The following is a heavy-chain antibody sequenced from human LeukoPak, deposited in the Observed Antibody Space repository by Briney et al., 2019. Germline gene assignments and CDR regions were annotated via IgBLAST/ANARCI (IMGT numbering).Heavy chain of an antibody. CDR2: IHYSGST. J-gene: IGHJ5*02. V-gene: IGHV4-31*03. D-gene: IGHD2-2*01. CDR3: VKSSSSRFDP. CDR1: GGSISSGGYY. Sequence: PSQTLSLTCTVSGGSISSGGYYWSWIRQHPGQGLEWIGHIHYSGSTYYNPSLQSRVTISLDTSKNQFSLKLTSVTAADTARYYCVKSSSSRFDPWGQGTLVTVSS.